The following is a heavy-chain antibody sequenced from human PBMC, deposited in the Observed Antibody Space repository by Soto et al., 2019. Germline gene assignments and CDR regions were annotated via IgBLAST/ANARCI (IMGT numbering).Heavy chain of an antibody. CDR1: GVSVRSYT. D-gene: IGHD2-21*02. J-gene: IGHJ4*02. CDR3: ARDGMTTGDT. V-gene: IGHV4-4*07. CDR2: VFSSVSA. Sequence: ESLSLTCLVSGVSVRSYTWSWVRQPANKGLEWIGRVFSSVSATYNPSLKSRVSISMDTPENRISLKLDSVTAADAGVYFCARDGMTTGDTWGPGTPVTVYS.